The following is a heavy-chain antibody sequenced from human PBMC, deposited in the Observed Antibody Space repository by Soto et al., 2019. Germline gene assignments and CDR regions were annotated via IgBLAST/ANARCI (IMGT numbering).Heavy chain of an antibody. V-gene: IGHV3-7*01. Sequence: GGSLRLSCAASGFTFSSYWMSWVRQAPGKGLEWVANIKQDGSEKYYVDSVKGRFTISRDNAKNSLYLQMNSLRAEDTAVYYCARRQGSVYQLLPGFDYWGQGTLVTVSS. CDR2: IKQDGSEK. D-gene: IGHD2-2*01. CDR3: ARRQGSVYQLLPGFDY. CDR1: GFTFSSYW. J-gene: IGHJ4*02.